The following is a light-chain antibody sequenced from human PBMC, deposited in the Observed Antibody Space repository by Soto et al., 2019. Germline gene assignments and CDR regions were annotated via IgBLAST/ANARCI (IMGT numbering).Light chain of an antibody. J-gene: IGLJ1*01. Sequence: QSALTQPASVSGSPGQSVTISCTGTSSDVGVYDYVSWYQHHPGKAPKLVIYDVTYRPSGVSDRFSGSKSANTASLTISGRQAEDEADYYCSSYTSSSTYVFGTGTKLTVL. CDR2: DVT. CDR1: SSDVGVYDY. CDR3: SSYTSSSTYV. V-gene: IGLV2-14*01.